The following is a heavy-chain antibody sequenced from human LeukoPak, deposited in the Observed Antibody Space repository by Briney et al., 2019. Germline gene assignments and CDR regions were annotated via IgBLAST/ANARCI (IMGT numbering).Heavy chain of an antibody. CDR3: ATLAVINFDY. Sequence: SETLSLTCTVSGGSISSSSYYWGWIRQPPGKGLEWIGSIYYSGSTYYNPSLKSRVTISGDTSKNQFSLKLSSVTAADTAVYYCATLAVINFDYWGQGTLVTVSS. D-gene: IGHD3-10*01. J-gene: IGHJ4*02. CDR2: IYYSGST. V-gene: IGHV4-39*01. CDR1: GGSISSSSYY.